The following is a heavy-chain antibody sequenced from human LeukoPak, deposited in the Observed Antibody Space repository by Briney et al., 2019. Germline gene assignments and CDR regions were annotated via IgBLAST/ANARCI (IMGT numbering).Heavy chain of an antibody. CDR2: IGTAGDT. Sequence: WGSLRLSCAASGFTFSSYDMHWVCQATGKGLEWVSSIGTAGDTYYSGSVKGRFTISRENAKNALYLQMNSLRAGDTAVYYCARATVGLDYWGQGTLGTVSS. D-gene: IGHD2-15*01. V-gene: IGHV3-13*04. CDR1: GFTFSSYD. J-gene: IGHJ4*02. CDR3: ARATVGLDY.